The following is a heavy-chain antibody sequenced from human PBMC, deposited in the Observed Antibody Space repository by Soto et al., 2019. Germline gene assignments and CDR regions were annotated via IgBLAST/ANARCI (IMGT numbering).Heavy chain of an antibody. CDR2: FDPEDGET. CDR1: GYTLTELS. D-gene: IGHD4-17*01. J-gene: IGHJ3*02. CDR3: ATDYGDYEGTDAFDI. V-gene: IGHV1-24*01. Sequence: ASVKVSCKVSGYTLTELSMHWVRQAPGKGLEWMGGFDPEDGETIYAQKFQGRVTMTEDTSTDTAYMELSSLRSEDTAVYYCATDYGDYEGTDAFDIWGQGTMVTVSS.